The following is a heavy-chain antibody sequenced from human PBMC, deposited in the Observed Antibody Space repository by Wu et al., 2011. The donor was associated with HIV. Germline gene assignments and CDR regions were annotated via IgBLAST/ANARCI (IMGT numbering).Heavy chain of an antibody. CDR1: GGTFNSYG. CDR2: IIPMFGTA. CDR3: ARVMVRGVVIRAWFDP. J-gene: IGHJ5*02. Sequence: QVQLVQSGAEVKKPGSSVKVSCKASGGTFNSYGISWVRQAPGQGLEWMGGIIPMFGTAEYAQKFQGRVTITADKSTSTAYMELSSLRSEDTAVYYCARVMVRGVVIRAWFDPGGQGTLVTVSS. V-gene: IGHV1-69*06. D-gene: IGHD3-10*01.